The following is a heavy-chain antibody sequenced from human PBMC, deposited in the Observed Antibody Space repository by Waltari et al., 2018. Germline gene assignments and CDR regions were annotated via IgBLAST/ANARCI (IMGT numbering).Heavy chain of an antibody. CDR1: GFTFSSYW. V-gene: IGHV3-7*01. J-gene: IGHJ4*02. CDR3: ARDGCGGDCSPFEY. CDR2: IKQDGSEK. D-gene: IGHD2-21*01. Sequence: EVQLVESGGGLVQPGGSLRLSCAASGFTFSSYWMRWVRQAPGKGLEWVANIKQDGSEKYYVDSVKGRFTISRDNAKNSLYLQMNSLRAEDTAVYYCARDGCGGDCSPFEYWGQGTLVTVSS.